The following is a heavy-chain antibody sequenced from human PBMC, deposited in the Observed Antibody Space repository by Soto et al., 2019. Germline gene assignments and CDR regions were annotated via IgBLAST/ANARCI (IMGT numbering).Heavy chain of an antibody. CDR3: GRGRYGDD. V-gene: IGHV1-18*01. Sequence: QVHLVQSGAEVKKPGASVKVSCKASGYTFTSYGITWVRQAPGQGLEWMGWISAHNGNTDYAQKLQGSVIVTRDTSPRTGDIGLRSRASDCTAVYYRGRGRYGDDWGKGALVAVSS. CDR1: GYTFTSYG. J-gene: IGHJ4*02. D-gene: IGHD1-1*01. CDR2: ISAHNGNT.